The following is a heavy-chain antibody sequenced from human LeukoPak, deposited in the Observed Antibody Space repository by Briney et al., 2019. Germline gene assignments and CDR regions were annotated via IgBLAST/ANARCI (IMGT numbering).Heavy chain of an antibody. J-gene: IGHJ4*02. D-gene: IGHD3-10*01. CDR2: IYYSGST. CDR1: GGSISNSSYY. CDR3: AREITMVRGVITPFDY. Sequence: SETLSLTCTVSGGSISNSSYYWGWIRQPPGKGLEWIGYIYYSGSTNYNPSLKSRVTISVDTSKNQFSLKLSSVTAADTAVYYCAREITMVRGVITPFDYWGQGTLVTVSS. V-gene: IGHV4-61*05.